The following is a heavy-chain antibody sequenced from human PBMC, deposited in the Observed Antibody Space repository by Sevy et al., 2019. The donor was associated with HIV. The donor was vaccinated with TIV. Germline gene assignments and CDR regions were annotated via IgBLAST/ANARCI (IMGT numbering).Heavy chain of an antibody. D-gene: IGHD5-18*01. CDR3: AKGWIQLWLEGYNWFDP. V-gene: IGHV3-23*01. Sequence: GGSLRLSCAASGFTFSSYAMSWVRQAPGKGLEWVSAISCSGGSTYYADSVKGRFTISGDNSKNTLYLQMNSLRGEDTAIYYCAKGWIQLWLEGYNWFDPWGQGTLVTVSS. J-gene: IGHJ5*02. CDR2: ISCSGGST. CDR1: GFTFSSYA.